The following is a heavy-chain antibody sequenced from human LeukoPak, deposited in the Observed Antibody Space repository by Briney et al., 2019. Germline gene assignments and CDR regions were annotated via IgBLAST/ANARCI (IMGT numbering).Heavy chain of an antibody. J-gene: IGHJ3*02. CDR1: GGSISSSSYY. CDR2: IYYSGST. D-gene: IGHD2-21*02. V-gene: IGHV4-61*01. CDR3: ARAWPYCGGDCYNAFDI. Sequence: SETLSLTCTVSGGSISSSSYYWSWIRQPPGKGLEWIGYIYYSGSTNYNPSLKSRVTISVDTSKNQFSLKLSSVTAADTAVYYCARAWPYCGGDCYNAFDIWGQGTMVTVSS.